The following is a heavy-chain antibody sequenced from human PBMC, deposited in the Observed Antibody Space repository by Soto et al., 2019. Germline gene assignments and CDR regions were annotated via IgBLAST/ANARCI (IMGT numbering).Heavy chain of an antibody. J-gene: IGHJ3*02. V-gene: IGHV5-51*03. D-gene: IGHD6-19*01. CDR3: AAGYSTGLDAFDI. CDR2: IFPGDSDT. Sequence: PGESLKISCKASGYNFANYWIGWVRQMPGKGLEWMGMIFPGDSDTKNSPSLQGQITMSVDKSDISDYLQWRSLKASDTAMYYCAAGYSTGLDAFDIWGQGTMVTVSS. CDR1: GYNFANYW.